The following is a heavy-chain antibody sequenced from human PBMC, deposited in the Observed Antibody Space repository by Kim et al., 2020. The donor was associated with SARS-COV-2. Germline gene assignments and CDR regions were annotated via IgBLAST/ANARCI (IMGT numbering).Heavy chain of an antibody. CDR2: ISYDGSNK. V-gene: IGHV3-30*04. J-gene: IGHJ4*02. Sequence: GGSLRLSCAASGFTFSSYAMHWVRQAPGKGLEWVAVISYDGSNKYYADSVKGRFTISRDNSKNTLYLQMNSLRAEDTAVYYCARDWGQWLPKSLDYWGQGTLVTVSS. D-gene: IGHD6-19*01. CDR3: ARDWGQWLPKSLDY. CDR1: GFTFSSYA.